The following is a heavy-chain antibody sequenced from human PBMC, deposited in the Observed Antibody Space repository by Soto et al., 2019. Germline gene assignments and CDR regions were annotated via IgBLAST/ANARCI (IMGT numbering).Heavy chain of an antibody. V-gene: IGHV4-31*03. J-gene: IGHJ2*01. D-gene: IGHD2-21*02. Sequence: PSETLSLTCTVSGDSITAGGHYWAWIRQHPEKGLEWLGYIHYSGTTDSNPSLKSRLTVSVDTSKNQFSLSLSSVTAADTAIYYWAALTATYWNFSIWGRGTLVTVSS. CDR3: AALTATYWNFSI. CDR2: IHYSGTT. CDR1: GDSITAGGHY.